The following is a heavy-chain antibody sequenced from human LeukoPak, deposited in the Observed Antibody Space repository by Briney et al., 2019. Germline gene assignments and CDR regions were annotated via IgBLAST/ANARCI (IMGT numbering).Heavy chain of an antibody. V-gene: IGHV5-51*01. CDR3: ARIESGYDYGAYGMDV. J-gene: IGHJ6*02. CDR2: IYPGDSET. D-gene: IGHD5-12*01. CDR1: GYNFTCSG. Sequence: GVSRQISCKGFGYNFTCSGIGGVRRSPGKGRGGWGSIYPGDSETRYSPSFQGQVTMSADKSISTAYLQWSSLKASDTAMYYCARIESGYDYGAYGMDVWGQGTTVTVSS.